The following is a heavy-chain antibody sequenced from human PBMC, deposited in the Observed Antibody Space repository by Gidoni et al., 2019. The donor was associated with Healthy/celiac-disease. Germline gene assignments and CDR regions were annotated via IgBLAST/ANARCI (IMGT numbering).Heavy chain of an antibody. V-gene: IGHV3-21*01. CDR2: ISSSSSYI. CDR3: ARDPVCSSTSCYPLGRWYFDY. CDR1: GFTFSSYS. D-gene: IGHD2-2*01. J-gene: IGHJ4*02. Sequence: EVQLVESGGGLVKPGGSLRLSCAASGFTFSSYSMNWVRQAPGKGLEWVSSISSSSSYIYYADSVKGRFTISRDNAKNSLYLQMNSLRAEDTAVYYCARDPVCSSTSCYPLGRWYFDYWGQGTLVTVSS.